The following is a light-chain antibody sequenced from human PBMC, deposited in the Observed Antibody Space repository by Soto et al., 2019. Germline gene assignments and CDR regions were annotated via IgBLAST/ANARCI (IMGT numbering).Light chain of an antibody. V-gene: IGLV1-44*01. CDR3: AAWDDSLNGHL. J-gene: IGLJ2*01. Sequence: QSVLTQQPSASGTPGQRVTISCSGSSSNIGSNIVNWYQQLPGTAPKLLIYSNNQRPSGVPDRFSGSKSGTSASLAISGLQSEDEADYYCAAWDDSLNGHLFGGGTKLTVL. CDR2: SNN. CDR1: SSNIGSNI.